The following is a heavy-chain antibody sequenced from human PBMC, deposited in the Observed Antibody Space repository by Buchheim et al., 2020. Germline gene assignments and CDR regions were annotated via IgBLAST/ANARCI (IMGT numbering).Heavy chain of an antibody. Sequence: QVQLQESGPGLVKPSGTLSLTCTVSGGSISSYYWSWIRQPPGKGLEWIGYIYYSGSTNYNPSLKSRVTISVDTSKNQFSLKLSSVTAADTAVYYCARGRITIFGVVIILHSFDYWGQGTL. CDR1: GGSISSYY. D-gene: IGHD3-3*01. CDR2: IYYSGST. V-gene: IGHV4-59*01. CDR3: ARGRITIFGVVIILHSFDY. J-gene: IGHJ4*02.